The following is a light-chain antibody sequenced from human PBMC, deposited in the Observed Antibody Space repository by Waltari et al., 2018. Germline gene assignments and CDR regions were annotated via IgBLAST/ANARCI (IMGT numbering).Light chain of an antibody. CDR3: SSYTSSSTV. V-gene: IGLV2-14*03. CDR1: SSDVDGYNS. J-gene: IGLJ2*01. CDR2: DVS. Sequence: QSALTQPASVSGSPGQSITISCTGTSSDVDGYNSVSWYQQHPGKAPKLIIYDVSNRPSGVSNRFSGSKSGNTASLTISGLQAEDEADYYCSSYTSSSTVFGGGTKLTVL.